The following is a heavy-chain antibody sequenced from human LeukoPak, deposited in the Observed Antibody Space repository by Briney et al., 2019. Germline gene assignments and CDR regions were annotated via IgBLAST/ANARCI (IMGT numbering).Heavy chain of an antibody. V-gene: IGHV3-9*01. CDR2: ISWNSGSI. Sequence: GGSLRLSCAASGFTFSSYAMSWVRQAPGKGLEWVSGISWNSGSIGYADSVKGRFTISRDNAKNSLYLQMNSLRAEDTALYYCAKDIAAAGTPYFDYWGRGTLVAVSS. J-gene: IGHJ4*02. CDR1: GFTFSSYA. D-gene: IGHD6-13*01. CDR3: AKDIAAAGTPYFDY.